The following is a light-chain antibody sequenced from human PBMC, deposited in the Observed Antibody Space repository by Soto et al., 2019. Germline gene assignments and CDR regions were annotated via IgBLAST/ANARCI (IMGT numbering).Light chain of an antibody. CDR3: QDYGTSAPWT. J-gene: IGKJ1*01. CDR1: QNIRGNE. CDR2: RGS. V-gene: IGKV3-20*01. Sequence: VLTQSPGTLSLSPGERTTLSCRASQNIRGNELAWYQQKPGHPPRLLIYRGSSRAPGIPDRFSGRGSGTEFTLTISRLEPEDFAVYYCQDYGTSAPWTFGQGT.